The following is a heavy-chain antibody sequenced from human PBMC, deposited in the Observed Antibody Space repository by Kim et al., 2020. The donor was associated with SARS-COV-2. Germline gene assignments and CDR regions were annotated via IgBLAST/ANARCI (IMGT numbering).Heavy chain of an antibody. V-gene: IGHV3-21*01. J-gene: IGHJ2*01. Sequence: GGSLRLSCAASGFTFSSYSMNWVRQAPGKGLEWVSSISSSSSYIYYADSVKGRFTISRDNAKNSLYLQMNSLRAEDTAVYYCARDREDTAMLWYFDLWGRGTLVTVSS. CDR3: ARDREDTAMLWYFDL. D-gene: IGHD5-18*01. CDR2: ISSSSSYI. CDR1: GFTFSSYS.